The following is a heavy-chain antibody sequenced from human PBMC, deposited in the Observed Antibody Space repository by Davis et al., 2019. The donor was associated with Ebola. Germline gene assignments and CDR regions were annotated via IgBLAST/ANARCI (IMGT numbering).Heavy chain of an antibody. CDR2: MRYDGSNK. Sequence: GGSLRLSGAASGFTVSSYGMHWVRHAPGKWLEWVAFMRYDGSNKYYADSVKGRFTISRDNSNNTLYLQMNSLRPEDTAVFYCARDSDDYCFDYWGQGTLVTVSS. CDR1: GFTVSSYG. V-gene: IGHV3-30*02. J-gene: IGHJ4*02. D-gene: IGHD2-21*02. CDR3: ARDSDDYCFDY.